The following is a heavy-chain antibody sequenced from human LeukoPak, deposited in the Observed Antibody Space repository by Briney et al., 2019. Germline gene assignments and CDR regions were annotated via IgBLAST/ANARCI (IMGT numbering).Heavy chain of an antibody. CDR2: ISSSSSYI. CDR1: GFTFSSYS. J-gene: IGHJ4*02. CDR3: ARERAALPQYCFDY. D-gene: IGHD6-6*01. Sequence: GGSLRLSCAASGFTFSSYSMNWVRQAPGKGLEWVSSISSSSSYIYYADSVKGRFTISRDNAKNSLYLQMNSLRAEDTAVYYCARERAALPQYCFDYWGQGTLVTVSS. V-gene: IGHV3-21*01.